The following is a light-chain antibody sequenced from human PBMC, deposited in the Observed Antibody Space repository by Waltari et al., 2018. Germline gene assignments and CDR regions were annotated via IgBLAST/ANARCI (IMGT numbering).Light chain of an antibody. CDR1: QSISRY. V-gene: IGKV3-20*01. Sequence: EILLTHSQGPLSLSPGERATLSCRASQSISRYLAWYQHKPGQAPRLLIYDASSRATGIPDRFSGSGSGTDFSLTISRLEPEDFAVYYCQKYGTLPATFGQGTKVEIK. CDR3: QKYGTLPAT. CDR2: DAS. J-gene: IGKJ1*01.